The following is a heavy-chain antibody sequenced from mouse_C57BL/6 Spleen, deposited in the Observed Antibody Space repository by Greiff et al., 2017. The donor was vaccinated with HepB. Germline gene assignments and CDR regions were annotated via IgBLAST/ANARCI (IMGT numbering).Heavy chain of an antibody. CDR2: INPNYGTT. V-gene: IGHV1-39*01. CDR1: GYSFTDYN. J-gene: IGHJ4*01. Sequence: EVQLQQSGPELVKPGASVKISCKASGYSFTDYNMNWVKQSNGKSLEWIGVINPNYGTTSYNQKFKGKATLTVDQSSSTAYMQLNSLTSEDSAVYYGARKGYYGSSYVRDAMDYWGQGTSVTVSS. CDR3: ARKGYYGSSYVRDAMDY. D-gene: IGHD1-1*01.